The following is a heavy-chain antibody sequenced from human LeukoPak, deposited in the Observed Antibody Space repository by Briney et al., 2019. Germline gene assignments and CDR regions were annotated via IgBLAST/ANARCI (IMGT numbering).Heavy chain of an antibody. CDR3: ARDILFYDSSGYYEGGFDY. J-gene: IGHJ4*02. CDR1: GFTFSSYD. D-gene: IGHD3-22*01. CDR2: IGTAGDT. Sequence: PGGSLRLSCAASGFTFSSYDMHWVRQATGKGLEWVSAIGTAGDTYYPGSVKGRFTISRENAKNSLYLQMNSLRAEDTAVYYCARDILFYDSSGYYEGGFDYWGQGTLVTVSS. V-gene: IGHV3-13*01.